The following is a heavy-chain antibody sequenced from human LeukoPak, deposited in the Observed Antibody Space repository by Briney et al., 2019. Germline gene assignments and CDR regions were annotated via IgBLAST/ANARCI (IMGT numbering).Heavy chain of an antibody. J-gene: IGHJ3*02. Sequence: SQTLSLTCTVSGGSISSGGYYWSWIRQHPGKGLEWIGYIYYCGSTYYNPSLKSRVTISVDTSKNQFSLKLSSVTAADTAVYYCASVKWELENFGAFDIWGQGTMVTVSS. CDR1: GGSISSGGYY. CDR2: IYYCGST. D-gene: IGHD1-26*01. CDR3: ASVKWELENFGAFDI. V-gene: IGHV4-31*03.